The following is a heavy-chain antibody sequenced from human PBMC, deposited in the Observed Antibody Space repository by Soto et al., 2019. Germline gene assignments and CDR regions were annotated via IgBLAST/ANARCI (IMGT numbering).Heavy chain of an antibody. CDR1: GGSISSYY. CDR2: IYYSGST. Sequence: SETLSLTCTVSGGSISSYYWSWIRQPPGKGLEWIGYIYYSGSTNYNPSLKSRVTISVDTSKNQFSLKLSSVTAADTAVYYCARAHLPGRAAAGTLDVCGQGTTVTVSS. CDR3: ARAHLPGRAAAGTLDV. V-gene: IGHV4-59*01. D-gene: IGHD6-13*01. J-gene: IGHJ6*02.